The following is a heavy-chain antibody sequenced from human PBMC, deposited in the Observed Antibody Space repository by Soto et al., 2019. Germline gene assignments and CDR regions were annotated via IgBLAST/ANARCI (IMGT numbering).Heavy chain of an antibody. CDR3: AKAPGYSAVAGTFDY. D-gene: IGHD6-19*01. CDR1: GFTFSSYA. Sequence: PGGSLRLSCAASGFTFSSYAMSWVRQAPGKGLEWVSAMSGSGGSTYYADSVKGRFTISRDNSKNTLYLQMDSLRAEDTAVYYCAKAPGYSAVAGTFDYWGQGTLVTVS. CDR2: MSGSGGST. V-gene: IGHV3-23*01. J-gene: IGHJ4*02.